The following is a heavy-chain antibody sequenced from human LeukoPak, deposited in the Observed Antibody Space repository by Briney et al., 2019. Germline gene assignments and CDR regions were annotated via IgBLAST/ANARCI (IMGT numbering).Heavy chain of an antibody. Sequence: SETLSLTCTVSGGSISSGGYYWSWIRQHPGKGLEWIGYIYYSGSTYYNPSLKSRVTISVDTSKNQFSLKLSSVTAADTAVYYCARDRDNDSSGYYYGTPYNWFDPWGQGTPVTVSS. V-gene: IGHV4-31*03. D-gene: IGHD3-22*01. CDR3: ARDRDNDSSGYYYGTPYNWFDP. CDR1: GGSISSGGYY. CDR2: IYYSGST. J-gene: IGHJ5*02.